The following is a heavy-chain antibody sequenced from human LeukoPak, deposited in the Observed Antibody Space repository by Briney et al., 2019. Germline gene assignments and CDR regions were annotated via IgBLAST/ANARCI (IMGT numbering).Heavy chain of an antibody. V-gene: IGHV1-8*01. CDR2: MNPNSGNT. CDR3: ARKRLYYYGSSGYSRHYYYYYYMDV. CDR1: GYTFTSYD. Sequence: VKVSCKASGYTFTSYDINWVRQATGQGLEWMGWMNPNSGNTGYAQKFQGRVTMTRNTSISTAYMELSSLRSEDTAVYYCARKRLYYYGSSGYSRHYYYYYYMDVWGKGTTVTISS. J-gene: IGHJ6*03. D-gene: IGHD3-22*01.